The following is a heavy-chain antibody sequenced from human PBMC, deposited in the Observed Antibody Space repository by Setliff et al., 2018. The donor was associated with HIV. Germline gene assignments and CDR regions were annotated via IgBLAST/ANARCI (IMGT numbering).Heavy chain of an antibody. D-gene: IGHD1-26*01. J-gene: IGHJ3*02. CDR2: ISSTGSLI. CDR3: ARTRIVGFGGWLQQWDAFDI. Sequence: GGSLRLSCAASGFTLRTHSMNWVRQAPGKGLEWVSYISSTGSLIFYADSVKGRFTISRDNAKNSLHLQMDSLRADDTAVYYCARTRIVGFGGWLQQWDAFDIWGQGTMVTVSS. V-gene: IGHV3-48*04. CDR1: GFTLRTHS.